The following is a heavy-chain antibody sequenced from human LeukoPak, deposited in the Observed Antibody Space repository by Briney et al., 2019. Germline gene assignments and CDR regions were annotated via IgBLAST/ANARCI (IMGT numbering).Heavy chain of an antibody. Sequence: SETLSLTCTVSGGSISSDDYYWSWIRQPPGKGLEWIGYIYYSGSTYYNPSLKSRVTISVDTSKNQFYLKLSSVTAADTAVYYCARDFRAYCGGDCSANWFDPWGQGTLVTVSS. CDR1: GGSISSDDYY. V-gene: IGHV4-30-4*08. J-gene: IGHJ5*02. CDR2: IYYSGST. D-gene: IGHD2-21*01. CDR3: ARDFRAYCGGDCSANWFDP.